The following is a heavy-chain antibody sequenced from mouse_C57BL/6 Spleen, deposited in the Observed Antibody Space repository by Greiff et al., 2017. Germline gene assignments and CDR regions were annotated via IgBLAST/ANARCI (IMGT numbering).Heavy chain of an antibody. CDR1: GYSITSGYY. J-gene: IGHJ3*01. V-gene: IGHV3-6*01. D-gene: IGHD2-4*01. CDR3: ARDDYGPWFAY. CDR2: ISYDGSN. Sequence: EVQLVESGPGLVKPSQSLSLTCSVTGYSITSGYYWNWIRQFPGNKLEWMGYISYDGSNNYNPSLKNRISITRDTSKNQFFLKLNSVTTEDTATYYCARDDYGPWFAYWGQGTLVTVSA.